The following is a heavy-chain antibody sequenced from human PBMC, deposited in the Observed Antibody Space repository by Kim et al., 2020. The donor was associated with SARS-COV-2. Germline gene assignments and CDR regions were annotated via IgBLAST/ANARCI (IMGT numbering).Heavy chain of an antibody. Sequence: YADSGKGRFTISRDNSKNTLYLQMNSLRAEDTAVYYCARARGGSYYYGMDVWGQGTTVTASS. D-gene: IGHD1-26*01. J-gene: IGHJ6*02. V-gene: IGHV3-30*01. CDR3: ARARGGSYYYGMDV.